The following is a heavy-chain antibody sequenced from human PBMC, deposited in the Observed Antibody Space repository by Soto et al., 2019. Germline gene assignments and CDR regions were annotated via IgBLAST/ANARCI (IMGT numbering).Heavy chain of an antibody. CDR2: IYYSGST. CDR1: GGSISSSSYY. Sequence: SETLSLTCTVSGGSISSSSYYWGWIRQPPGKGLEWIGSIYYSGSTYYNPSLKSRVTISVDKSKNQFSLKLSSVTAADAAVYYCARLGSNYYDSSGPNPWFDPWGQGTLVTVSS. V-gene: IGHV4-39*01. D-gene: IGHD3-22*01. CDR3: ARLGSNYYDSSGPNPWFDP. J-gene: IGHJ5*02.